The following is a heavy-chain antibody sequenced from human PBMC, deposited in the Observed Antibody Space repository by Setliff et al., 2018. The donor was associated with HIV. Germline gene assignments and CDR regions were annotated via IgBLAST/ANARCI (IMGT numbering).Heavy chain of an antibody. CDR2: VHNSGST. CDR1: GGPSGSSNYY. Sequence: PSETLSLTCTVSGGSISGGPSGSSNYYWGWIRQPPGKGLEWIASVHNSGSTYYNSSLKSRITISLDTSKNRLSLRLRSVTAADTAVYYCERRIPLRQGMVPGDSFDVWGRGTKVTVSS. V-gene: IGHV4-39*01. CDR3: ERRIPLRQGMVPGDSFDV. D-gene: IGHD3-10*01. J-gene: IGHJ3*01.